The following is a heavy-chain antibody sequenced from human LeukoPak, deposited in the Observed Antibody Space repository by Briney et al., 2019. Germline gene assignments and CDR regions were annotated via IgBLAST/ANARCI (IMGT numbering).Heavy chain of an antibody. D-gene: IGHD4-23*01. V-gene: IGHV1-8*03. Sequence: ASVKVSCKASGYTFTSYDINWVRQATGQGLEWMGWMNPNSGNTGYAQKFQGRVTITRNTSISTAYMELSSLRSEDTAVYYCARAYGGNEFSAFDIWGQGTMVTVSS. CDR3: ARAYGGNEFSAFDI. J-gene: IGHJ3*02. CDR2: MNPNSGNT. CDR1: GYTFTSYD.